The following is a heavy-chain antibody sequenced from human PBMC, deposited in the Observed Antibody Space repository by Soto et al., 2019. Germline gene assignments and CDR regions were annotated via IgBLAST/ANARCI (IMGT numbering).Heavy chain of an antibody. V-gene: IGHV3-30-3*01. Sequence: QVQLVESGGGVVQPGRSLRLSCAASGFTFSDYTMHWVRQAPGKELEWVALMSSDGGNTHYTDSVKGRFTISRDNSKNTLYLQMDSLRPDDNTVYYCARDYGDGYYYFDLWGQGTLVTVSS. CDR1: GFTFSDYT. CDR3: ARDYGDGYYYFDL. J-gene: IGHJ4*02. D-gene: IGHD5-12*01. CDR2: MSSDGGNT.